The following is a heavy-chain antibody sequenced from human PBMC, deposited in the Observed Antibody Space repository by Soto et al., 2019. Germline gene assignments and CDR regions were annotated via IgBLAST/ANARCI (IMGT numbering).Heavy chain of an antibody. CDR2: VYHTGDT. Sequence: SETLSLTCGVPGGTVASSHWWSWVRQSPGRGLEWIGNVYHTGDTNFNPSLQSRVTFSVDKSNNQFSLRLTSVTAADTAVYFCAREIVTAGGNNYFDPWGPGTLVTVSS. D-gene: IGHD2-21*02. CDR3: AREIVTAGGNNYFDP. CDR1: GGTVASSHW. J-gene: IGHJ5*02. V-gene: IGHV4-4*02.